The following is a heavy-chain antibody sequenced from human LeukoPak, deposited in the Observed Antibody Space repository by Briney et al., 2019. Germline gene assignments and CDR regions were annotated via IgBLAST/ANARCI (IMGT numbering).Heavy chain of an antibody. CDR3: ARELEGSRGRFYYMDV. D-gene: IGHD1-26*01. CDR1: GFTFSSYS. J-gene: IGHJ6*03. CDR2: ISSSSSTI. V-gene: IGHV3-48*01. Sequence: PGGSLRLSCAASGFTFSSYSMNWVRQAPGKGLEWVSYISSSSSTIYYADSVKGRFTISRDNAKNSLYLQMNSLRAEDTAVYYCARELEGSRGRFYYMDVWGKGTTVTVSS.